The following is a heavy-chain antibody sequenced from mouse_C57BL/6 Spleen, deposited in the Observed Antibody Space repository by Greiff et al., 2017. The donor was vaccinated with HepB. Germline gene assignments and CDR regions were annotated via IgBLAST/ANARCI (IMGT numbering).Heavy chain of an antibody. Sequence: VQLQQSGAELAKPGASVKLSCKASGYTFTSYWMHWVKPRPGQGLEWIGYINPSSGYTKYNQKFKDKATLTADKTSSTAYMQLSSLTYEDSAVYYCARWLLRQYYFDYWGQGTTLTVSS. CDR3: ARWLLRQYYFDY. V-gene: IGHV1-7*01. CDR2: INPSSGYT. D-gene: IGHD1-1*01. CDR1: GYTFTSYW. J-gene: IGHJ2*01.